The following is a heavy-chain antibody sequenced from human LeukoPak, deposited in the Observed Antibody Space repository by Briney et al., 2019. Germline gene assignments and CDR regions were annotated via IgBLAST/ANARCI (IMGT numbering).Heavy chain of an antibody. CDR1: GYSFTSYW. J-gene: IGHJ4*02. CDR2: IYPGDSDT. V-gene: IGHV5-51*01. CDR3: ARHLVPAAPIDY. Sequence: KTGESLKISCKGSGYSFTSYWIGWVRQLPGKGLEWMGIIYPGDSDTRYSPSFQGQVAISADKSISTAYLQWSSLKASDTAMYYCARHLVPAAPIDYWGQGTLVTVSS. D-gene: IGHD2-2*01.